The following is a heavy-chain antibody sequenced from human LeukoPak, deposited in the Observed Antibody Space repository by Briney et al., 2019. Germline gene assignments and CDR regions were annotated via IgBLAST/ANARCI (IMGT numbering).Heavy chain of an antibody. J-gene: IGHJ4*02. D-gene: IGHD4-17*01. CDR1: GGSISSYY. CDR3: ARGLSYGDYDY. Sequence: SETLSLTCTVSGGSISSYYWSWIRQPPGKGLEWIGYIYYSGSTYYNPSLKSRVTISVDTSKNQFSLKLSSVTAADTAVYYCARGLSYGDYDYWGQGTLVTVSS. V-gene: IGHV4-59*12. CDR2: IYYSGST.